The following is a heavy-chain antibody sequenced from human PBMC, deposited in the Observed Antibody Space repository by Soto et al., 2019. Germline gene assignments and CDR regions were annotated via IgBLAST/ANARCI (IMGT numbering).Heavy chain of an antibody. CDR1: GGTFSSYA. D-gene: IGHD5-18*01. V-gene: IGHV1-69*06. Sequence: QVQLEQSGAEVKKPGSSVKVSCKASGGTFSSYAISWVRQAPGQGLEWMGGIIPIFGTANYAQKFQGRGTITADKSTRTAYMELSSLRSEDTAVYYCARRGGYSFSKRGVHYFDYWGQGTLVTVSS. CDR2: IIPIFGTA. J-gene: IGHJ4*02. CDR3: ARRGGYSFSKRGVHYFDY.